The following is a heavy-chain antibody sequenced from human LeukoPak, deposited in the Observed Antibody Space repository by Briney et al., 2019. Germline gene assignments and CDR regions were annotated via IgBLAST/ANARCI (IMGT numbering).Heavy chain of an antibody. J-gene: IGHJ4*02. V-gene: IGHV3-21*01. D-gene: IGHD6-13*01. CDR3: ARDSSSWYDY. CDR2: ISSSSSYI. CDR1: GFTFSSYS. Sequence: PGGSLRLSCAASGFTFSSYSMNWVRRAPGKGLEWVSSISSSSSYIYYADSVKGRFTISSDNAKNSLYLQMNSLRAEDTAVYYCARDSSSWYDYWGQGTLVTVSS.